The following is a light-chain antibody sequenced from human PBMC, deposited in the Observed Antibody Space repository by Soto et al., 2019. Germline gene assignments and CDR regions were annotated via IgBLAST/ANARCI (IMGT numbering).Light chain of an antibody. CDR1: SSNIGTTT. CDR3: AAWDDSLYGWV. J-gene: IGLJ3*02. Sequence: QSVLTQPPSASGTPGQRITISCSGSSSNIGTTTVNWYHQLPGTAPRLLIYASNQRPSGVPDRFSGSKSGTSASLAISGLRSEDEADYYCAAWDDSLYGWVFGGGTKLTVL. CDR2: ASN. V-gene: IGLV1-44*01.